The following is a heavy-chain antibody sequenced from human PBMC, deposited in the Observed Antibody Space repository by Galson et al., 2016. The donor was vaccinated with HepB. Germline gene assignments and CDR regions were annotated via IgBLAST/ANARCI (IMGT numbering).Heavy chain of an antibody. CDR1: GFSFSNTW. CDR3: TIHRCGDISGHIGYYYGVDV. J-gene: IGHJ6*02. Sequence: SLRLSCAASGFSFSNTWTDWVRQAPGKGLEWVGRIKSKTDGGTTDYAAPVKGRFTISRDDSKNTLSLQTNSLKTEDTAVYYCTIHRCGDISGHIGYYYGVDVWCQGTTVTVSS. V-gene: IGHV3-15*01. D-gene: IGHD6-25*01. CDR2: IKSKTDGGTT.